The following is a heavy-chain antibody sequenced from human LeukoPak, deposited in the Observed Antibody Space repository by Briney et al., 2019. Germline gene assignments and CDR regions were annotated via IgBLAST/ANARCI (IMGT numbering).Heavy chain of an antibody. J-gene: IGHJ6*03. D-gene: IGHD1-1*01. CDR1: GYTFTGYY. CDR3: ARDPSNGYYCYYMDV. Sequence: ASVKVSCKASGYTFTGYYMHWVRQAPGQGLEWMGRINPNSGGTNYAQKFQGRVTMTRDTSISTAYMELSRLRSDDTAVYYCARDPSNGYYCYYMDVWGKGTTVTVSS. CDR2: INPNSGGT. V-gene: IGHV1-2*06.